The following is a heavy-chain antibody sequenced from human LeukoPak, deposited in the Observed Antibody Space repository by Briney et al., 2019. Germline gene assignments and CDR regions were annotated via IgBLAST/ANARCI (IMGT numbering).Heavy chain of an antibody. CDR2: INPNGGDT. J-gene: IGHJ6*02. CDR3: ARASTRYYGVDV. CDR1: GYTFSNSY. Sequence: GASVKVSCKASGYTFSNSYIHWVRQAPGQGLEWMGWINPNGGDTNYAQNFQGRVTMTRDTSIGTAYMELSSLTSDDTAIYYCARASTRYYGVDVWGQGTTVTVSS. D-gene: IGHD1-14*01. V-gene: IGHV1-2*02.